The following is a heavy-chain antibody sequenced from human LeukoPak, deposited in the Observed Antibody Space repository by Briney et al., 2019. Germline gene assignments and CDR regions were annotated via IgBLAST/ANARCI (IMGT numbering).Heavy chain of an antibody. CDR1: GGSFSGYY. CDR2: INHSGST. J-gene: IGHJ4*02. D-gene: IGHD5-18*01. V-gene: IGHV4-34*01. CDR3: ARMAAMVTLDY. Sequence: SETLSLTCAVYGGSFSGYYWSWIRQPPGKGLEWIGEINHSGSTNYNPSLKSRVTISVVTSKNQCSLKMRSVTAADTAVYYCARMAAMVTLDYWGRGTLVTVSS.